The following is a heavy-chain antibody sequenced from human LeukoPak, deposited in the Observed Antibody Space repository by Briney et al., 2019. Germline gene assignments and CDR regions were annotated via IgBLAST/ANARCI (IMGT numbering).Heavy chain of an antibody. V-gene: IGHV4-39*07. CDR2: LFYSGST. J-gene: IGHJ3*02. Sequence: KPSETLSLTCTVSGGSISSYYWVWIRQPPGKGLEWIGSLFYSGSTYYNPSLKSRVTISVGTSKKHFSLKLSSVTAADTAVYYCARVLQKFGGFDIWGQGTMVTVSS. CDR3: ARVLQKFGGFDI. D-gene: IGHD2-15*01. CDR1: GGSISSYY.